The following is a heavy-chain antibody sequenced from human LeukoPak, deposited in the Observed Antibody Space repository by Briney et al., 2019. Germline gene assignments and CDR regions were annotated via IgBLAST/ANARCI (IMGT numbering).Heavy chain of an antibody. CDR1: GGSISSYY. J-gene: IGHJ5*02. CDR2: IYYSGST. CDR3: ARDPRTSSTSFNWFDP. Sequence: SETLSLTCTVSGGSISSYYWSWIRQPPGKGLEWLGYIYYSGSTNYNPSLKSRVTISVDTSKNQFSLKLSSVTAADTAVYYCARDPRTSSTSFNWFDPWGQGTLVTVSS. D-gene: IGHD2-2*01. V-gene: IGHV4-59*12.